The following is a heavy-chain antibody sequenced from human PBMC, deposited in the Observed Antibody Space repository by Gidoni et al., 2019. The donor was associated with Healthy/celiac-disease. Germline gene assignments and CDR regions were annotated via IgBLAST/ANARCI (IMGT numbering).Heavy chain of an antibody. J-gene: IGHJ4*02. Sequence: EVQLVESGGGLVKPGGSLRLSCAASGFTFSSYSMNWVRQAPGKGLEWVSSISSSSSYIYYADSVKGRFTISRDNAKNSLYLQMNSLRAEDTAVYYCARDSHYYDSSGGYWGQGTLVTVSS. D-gene: IGHD3-22*01. CDR1: GFTFSSYS. CDR2: ISSSSSYI. CDR3: ARDSHYYDSSGGY. V-gene: IGHV3-21*01.